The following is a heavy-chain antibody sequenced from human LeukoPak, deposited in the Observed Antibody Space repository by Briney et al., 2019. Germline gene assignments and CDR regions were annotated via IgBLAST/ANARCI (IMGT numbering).Heavy chain of an antibody. V-gene: IGHV1-18*01. Sequence: ASVKVSCKTSGYRFITFGINWVRQAAGQGLEWIGLSNPYNSNRYFAKKFQDRFNMPTDTSTSTVNLELQTLTSDDTAIYYCARFQASEFRGFDHWGQGTLITVSS. J-gene: IGHJ4*02. CDR2: SNPYNSNR. CDR3: ARFQASEFRGFDH. CDR1: GYRFITFG. D-gene: IGHD3-10*01.